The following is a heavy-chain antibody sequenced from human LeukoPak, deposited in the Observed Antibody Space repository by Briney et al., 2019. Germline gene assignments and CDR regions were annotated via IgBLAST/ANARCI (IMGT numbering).Heavy chain of an antibody. CDR2: ISSSSSPI. J-gene: IGHJ4*02. V-gene: IGHV3-48*01. CDR3: ARSRGSSAPEY. D-gene: IGHD6-6*01. Sequence: GGSLRLSREASGFTFSDYSMNWVRQAPGKGLEWVSYISSSSSPIYYADSVKGRFTISRDNAKNSLYLQMNSLRAEDTAVYYCARSRGSSAPEYWGQGTLVTVSS. CDR1: GFTFSDYS.